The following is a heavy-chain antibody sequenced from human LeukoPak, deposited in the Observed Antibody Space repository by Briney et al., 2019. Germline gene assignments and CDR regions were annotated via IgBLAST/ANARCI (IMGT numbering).Heavy chain of an antibody. CDR3: ARGKVVAGTPGQNSWDY. Sequence: ASETLSLTCSVSGGSISSYYWNWIRQPAGKGLEWIGRIYTSGSTNYNPSLKSRVTMSVDTSKNQFSLKLSSVTAADTAVYYCARGKVVAGTPGQNSWDYWGQGTLVTVSS. CDR2: IYTSGST. J-gene: IGHJ4*02. CDR1: GGSISSYY. D-gene: IGHD6-19*01. V-gene: IGHV4-4*07.